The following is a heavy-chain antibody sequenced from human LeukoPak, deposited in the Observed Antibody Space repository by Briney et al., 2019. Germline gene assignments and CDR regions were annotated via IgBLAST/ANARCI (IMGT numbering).Heavy chain of an antibody. V-gene: IGHV3-7*01. Sequence: GGSLRLSCAASGFTFSSYWMSWVRQAPGKGLEWVANIKQDGSEKYYVDSVKGRFTISRDNAKNSLYLQMNSLRAEDTAVYYCARAPGPGAISTDYWGQGTLVTVSS. CDR2: IKQDGSEK. J-gene: IGHJ4*02. D-gene: IGHD3-3*02. CDR1: GFTFSSYW. CDR3: ARAPGPGAISTDY.